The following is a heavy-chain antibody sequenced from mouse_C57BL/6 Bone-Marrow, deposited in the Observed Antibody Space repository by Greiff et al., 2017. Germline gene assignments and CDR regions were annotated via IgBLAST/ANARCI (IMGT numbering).Heavy chain of an antibody. CDR1: GYTFTTYW. CDR2: INPRSGYT. CDR3: ARLLRDY. Sequence: VQLVESGAELAKPGASVKLSCKASGYTFTTYWMHWVKQRPGQGLEWIGYINPRSGYTKYNQKFKDKATLTADKSSSTAYMQLSSLTYADSAVYYCARLLRDYWGQGTTLTVSS. J-gene: IGHJ2*01. D-gene: IGHD1-1*01. V-gene: IGHV1-7*01.